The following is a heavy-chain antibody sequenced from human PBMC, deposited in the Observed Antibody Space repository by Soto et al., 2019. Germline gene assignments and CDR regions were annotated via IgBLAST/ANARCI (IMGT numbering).Heavy chain of an antibody. J-gene: IGHJ3*02. CDR2: IWNDGSNK. Sequence: SCAASGFTFSIYGMHWVRQAPGKGLEWVAVIWNDGSNKYYVDSVQGRFTISRDNSKNTMYLQMNSLRAEDTAVHYCARVFTYYYDSSGYYQRRGAFDIWGQGTMVTVSS. CDR1: GFTFSIYG. D-gene: IGHD3-22*01. V-gene: IGHV3-33*01. CDR3: ARVFTYYYDSSGYYQRRGAFDI.